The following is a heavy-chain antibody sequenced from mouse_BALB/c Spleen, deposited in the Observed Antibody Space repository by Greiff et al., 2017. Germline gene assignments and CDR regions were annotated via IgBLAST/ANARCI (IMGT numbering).Heavy chain of an antibody. CDR2: IYPGDGDT. V-gene: IGHV1-82*01. D-gene: IGHD2-4*01. CDR1: GYAFSSSW. J-gene: IGHJ2*01. Sequence: QVQLKQSGPELVKPGASVKISCKASGYAFSSSWMNWVKQRPGQGLEWIGRIYPGDGDTNYNGKFKGKATLTADKSSSTAYMQLSSLTSVDSAVYFCASEIYYDYDGYFDYWGQGTTLTVSS. CDR3: ASEIYYDYDGYFDY.